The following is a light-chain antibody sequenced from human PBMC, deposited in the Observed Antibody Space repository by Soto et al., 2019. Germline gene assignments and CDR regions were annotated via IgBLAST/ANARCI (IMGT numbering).Light chain of an antibody. CDR2: GAS. CDR3: QQYAAYPRT. CDR1: HGIGKS. Sequence: DIQMTQSPSSLPASVGDRVTITCRASHGIGKSLAWFQQKPGKAPKSLIYGASNLQSGVPSKFSGSGSGTDFTLTISSLQPEDFATYYCQQYAAYPRTFGQGTRLEIK. V-gene: IGKV1-16*02. J-gene: IGKJ5*01.